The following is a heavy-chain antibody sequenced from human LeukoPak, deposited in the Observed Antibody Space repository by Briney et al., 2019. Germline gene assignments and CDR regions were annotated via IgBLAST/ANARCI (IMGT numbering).Heavy chain of an antibody. CDR3: AREKVPRRNYDILTGYVYYGMDV. CDR1: GGSFSGYY. CDR2: INHSGST. Sequence: PSETLSLTCAVYGGSFSGYYWSWIRQPPGKGLEWIGEINHSGSTNYNPSLKSRVTISVDTSKNQFSLKLSSVTAADTAVYYCAREKVPRRNYDILTGYVYYGMDVWGQGTTVTVSS. J-gene: IGHJ6*02. D-gene: IGHD3-9*01. V-gene: IGHV4-34*01.